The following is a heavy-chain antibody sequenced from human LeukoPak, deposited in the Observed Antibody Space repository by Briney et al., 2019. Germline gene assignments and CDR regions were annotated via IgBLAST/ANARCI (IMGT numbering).Heavy chain of an antibody. J-gene: IGHJ3*02. V-gene: IGHV1-46*01. CDR2: IIPTSGST. D-gene: IGHD4-23*01. CDR3: ASRGDYGGNSDAFDI. Sequence: ASVKVSCKASGYTFTTYYIHWVRQAPGQGLEWMRIIIPTSGSTTYAQKFQGRVTMTSDTSTSTVYMELSSLRSEDTAVYYCASRGDYGGNSDAFDIWGQGTMVTVSS. CDR1: GYTFTTYY.